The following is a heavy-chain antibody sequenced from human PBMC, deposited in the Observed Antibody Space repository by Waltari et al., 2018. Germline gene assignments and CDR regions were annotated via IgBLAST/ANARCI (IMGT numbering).Heavy chain of an antibody. CDR3: AREEWIGERWLVPNAIFDM. D-gene: IGHD6-19*01. J-gene: IGHJ3*02. CDR1: GGSVNSRNHY. CDR2: IYHSGNP. V-gene: IGHV4-61*01. Sequence: QVQLQESGPGPVKPSETLSLTCTVSGGSVNSRNHYLSWIRPPPGQGLEWVGYIYHSGNPSYNPSLKSRVTISVDTSKNQFSLKMTSVTAADTAVYYCAREEWIGERWLVPNAIFDMWGRGTLVTVSS.